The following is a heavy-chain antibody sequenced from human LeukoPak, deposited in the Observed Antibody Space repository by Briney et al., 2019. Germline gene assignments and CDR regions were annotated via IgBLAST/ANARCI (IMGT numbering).Heavy chain of an antibody. Sequence: ASVKVSCKASGGTFSSYAISWVRQAPGQGLGWMGGSIPIFGTANYAQKFQGRVTITADKSTSTAYMELSSLRSEDTAVYYCARGGSYYYDSSGYYYYMDVWGKGTTVTVSS. CDR1: GGTFSSYA. D-gene: IGHD3-22*01. CDR2: SIPIFGTA. V-gene: IGHV1-69*06. CDR3: ARGGSYYYDSSGYYYYMDV. J-gene: IGHJ6*03.